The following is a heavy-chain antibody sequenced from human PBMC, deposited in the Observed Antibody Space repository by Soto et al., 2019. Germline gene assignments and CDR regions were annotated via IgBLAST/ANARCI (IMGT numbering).Heavy chain of an antibody. J-gene: IGHJ4*02. V-gene: IGHV4-4*02. Sequence: QLRESGPGLVKPSGTLSLTCDVSGDSLTNKHWWSWVRQAPGKGLEWIGEIWHTGRPNYNPSLKSRVAISIDKSKNQFSLKLSSVTAADTAVYYCVRDSSTGCSSINCYMHWGQGTLVTVSS. CDR3: VRDSSTGCSSINCYMH. CDR2: IWHTGRP. D-gene: IGHD6-19*01. CDR1: GDSLTNKHW.